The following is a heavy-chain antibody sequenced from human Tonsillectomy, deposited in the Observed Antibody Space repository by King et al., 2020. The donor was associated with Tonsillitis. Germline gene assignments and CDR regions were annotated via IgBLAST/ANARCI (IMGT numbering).Heavy chain of an antibody. V-gene: IGHV5-51*01. CDR2: IYPGDSDT. CDR3: AKLSGGFGEFDWFDP. Sequence: EVQLVESGAEVKKPGESLRISCKGSGYSFTRYWIAWVRQMPGKGLEWMGIIYPGDSDTRYSPSFQGQVTISADKYISTAYLQWSSLKASDTAMYYCAKLSGGFGEFDWFDPWGQETLVSVSS. D-gene: IGHD3-10*01. J-gene: IGHJ5*02. CDR1: GYSFTRYW.